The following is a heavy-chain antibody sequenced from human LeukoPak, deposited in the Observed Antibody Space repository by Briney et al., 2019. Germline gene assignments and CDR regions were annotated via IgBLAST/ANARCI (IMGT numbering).Heavy chain of an antibody. D-gene: IGHD1-26*01. J-gene: IGHJ6*03. V-gene: IGHV3-48*01. CDR1: GFTFSSYS. Sequence: GGSLRLSCAASGFTFSSYSMNWVRQAPGKGLEWVSYISSSSSTIYYADSVKGRFTISRDNAKNSLYLQMNSLRAEDTAVYYCARGWDTTRDYYYYYMDVWGKGTTVTVSS. CDR2: ISSSSSTI. CDR3: ARGWDTTRDYYYYYMDV.